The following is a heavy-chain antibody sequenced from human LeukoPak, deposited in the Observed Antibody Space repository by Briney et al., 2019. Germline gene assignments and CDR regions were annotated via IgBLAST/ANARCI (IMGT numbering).Heavy chain of an antibody. J-gene: IGHJ4*02. Sequence: PGGSLRLSCAASGFTFDDYGMSWVRQAPGKGLEWVANIKQDGSEKYYVDSVKGRFTISRDNAKNSLYLQMNSLRAEDTAVYYCARAGASWYDYYFDYWGQGTLVTVSS. D-gene: IGHD6-13*01. CDR2: IKQDGSEK. CDR1: GFTFDDYG. V-gene: IGHV3-7*01. CDR3: ARAGASWYDYYFDY.